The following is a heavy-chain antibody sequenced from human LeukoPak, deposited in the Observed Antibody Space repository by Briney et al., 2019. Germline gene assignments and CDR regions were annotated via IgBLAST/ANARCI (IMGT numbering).Heavy chain of an antibody. D-gene: IGHD2-15*01. Sequence: ASVKVSCKASGYTFTSYGISWVRQAPGQGLEWMGWISAYNGNTNYAQKLQGRVTMTTDTSTSTAYMELRSLRSDDTAVYYCVRSMVVVVSQPRNFDYWGQGTLVTVSS. CDR1: GYTFTSYG. V-gene: IGHV1-18*01. CDR3: VRSMVVVVSQPRNFDY. J-gene: IGHJ4*02. CDR2: ISAYNGNT.